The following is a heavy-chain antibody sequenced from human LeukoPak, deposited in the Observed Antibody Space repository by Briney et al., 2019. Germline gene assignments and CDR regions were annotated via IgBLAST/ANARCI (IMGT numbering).Heavy chain of an antibody. D-gene: IGHD5/OR15-5a*01. J-gene: IGHJ4*02. CDR1: GYTFIGYY. CDR3: ARLVGLSTTASY. V-gene: IGHV1-2*02. Sequence: ASVKVSCKASGYTFIGYYLHWVRQAPGQGLEWMGWINPTSGGTNYAQKFQDRVTMTRDTSINTAYMELSRLTSDNTAVYYCARLVGLSTTASYWGQGTLVIVSS. CDR2: INPTSGGT.